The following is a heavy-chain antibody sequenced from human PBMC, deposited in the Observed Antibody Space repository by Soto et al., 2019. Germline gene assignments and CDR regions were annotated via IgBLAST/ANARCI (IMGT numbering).Heavy chain of an antibody. J-gene: IGHJ5*02. CDR1: GYSFTSYW. D-gene: IGHD2-2*02. CDR3: ARGGDIVVVTAAIRPLHNWFAP. Sequence: GASLKISCKVSGYSFTSYWIGWVRQMPGKGLEWMGIIYPGDSDTRYSPSFQGQVTISADKSISTAYLQWSSLKASDTAMYYCARGGDIVVVTAAIRPLHNWFAPWGQGTLVTVSS. CDR2: IYPGDSDT. V-gene: IGHV5-51*01.